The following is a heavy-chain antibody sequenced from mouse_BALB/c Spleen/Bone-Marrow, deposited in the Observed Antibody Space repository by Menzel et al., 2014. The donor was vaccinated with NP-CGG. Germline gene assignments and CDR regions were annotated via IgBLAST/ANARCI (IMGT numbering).Heavy chain of an antibody. V-gene: IGHV5-4*02. CDR3: ARDGDYRYAWFSY. D-gene: IGHD2-14*01. Sequence: EVQLVESGGRLVKPGGSLKLSCAASGFSSSDHYMYWVRQTPEKRLEWVATISDGGGHTYYSDSVKGRFTISRDNAKNNLYLQMSSLKSEDTAMYHCARDGDYRYAWFSYWGQGTPVTVSA. CDR1: GFSSSDHY. CDR2: ISDGGGHT. J-gene: IGHJ3*01.